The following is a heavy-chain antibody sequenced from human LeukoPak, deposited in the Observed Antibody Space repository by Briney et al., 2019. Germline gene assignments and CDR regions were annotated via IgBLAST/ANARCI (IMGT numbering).Heavy chain of an antibody. V-gene: IGHV3-20*01. J-gene: IGHJ3*02. CDR3: ARALYYDFWSGSPDDAFDI. CDR1: GGTFDDYG. D-gene: IGHD3-3*01. Sequence: GGSLSLSCAASGGTFDDYGMCWGRLPPRQGLEWVSGSSWNGGSTGYADSVKGRFTISRDNAKNSLYLQMNSLRAEATALYHCARALYYDFWSGSPDDAFDIWGQGTMVTVSS. CDR2: SSWNGGST.